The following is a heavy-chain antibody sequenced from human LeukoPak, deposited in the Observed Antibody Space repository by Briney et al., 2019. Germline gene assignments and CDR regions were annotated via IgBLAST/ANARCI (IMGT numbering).Heavy chain of an antibody. CDR3: ASYGSGSRFDY. CDR1: GGPVSSGSYY. CDR2: IYYSGST. D-gene: IGHD3-10*01. V-gene: IGHV4-61*01. Sequence: PSETLSLTCTVSGGPVSSGSYYWSWIRQPPGKGLEWIGYIYYSGSTNYNPSLKSRVTISVDTSKNQFSLKLSSVTAADTAVYYCASYGSGSRFDYWGQGTLVTVSS. J-gene: IGHJ4*02.